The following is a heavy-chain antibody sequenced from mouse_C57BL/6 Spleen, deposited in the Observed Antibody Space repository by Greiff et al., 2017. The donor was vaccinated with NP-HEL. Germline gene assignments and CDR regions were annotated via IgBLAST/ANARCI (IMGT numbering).Heavy chain of an antibody. V-gene: IGHV1-80*01. CDR3: ARVGNYCYFDV. CDR1: GYAFSSYW. J-gene: IGHJ1*03. D-gene: IGHD2-1*01. Sequence: VQLQQSGAELVKPGASVKISCKASGYAFSSYWMNWVKQRPGKGLEWIGQIYPGDGDTNYKGKFKGKATLTADKSSSTAYMQISSLTSEDSAVYFCARVGNYCYFDVWGTGTTVTVSS. CDR2: IYPGDGDT.